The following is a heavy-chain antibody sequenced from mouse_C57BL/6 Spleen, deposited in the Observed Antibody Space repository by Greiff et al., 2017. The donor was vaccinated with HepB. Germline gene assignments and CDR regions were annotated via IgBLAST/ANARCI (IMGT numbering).Heavy chain of an antibody. Sequence: QVHVKQSGAELARPGASVKLSCKASGYTFTSYGISWVKQRTGQGLEWIGEIYPRSGNTYYNEKFKGKDTLTADKSSSTAYMELRSLTSEDSAVYFCAREGLTTVVDYWGQGTTLTVSS. J-gene: IGHJ2*01. V-gene: IGHV1-81*01. CDR1: GYTFTSYG. CDR2: IYPRSGNT. CDR3: AREGLTTVVDY. D-gene: IGHD1-1*01.